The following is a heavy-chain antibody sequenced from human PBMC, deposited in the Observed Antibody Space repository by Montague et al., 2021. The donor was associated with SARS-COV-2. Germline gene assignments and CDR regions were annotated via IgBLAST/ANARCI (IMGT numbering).Heavy chain of an antibody. J-gene: IGHJ5*01. CDR3: ARGMAPEGRWFDS. Sequence: SETLSLTCSVSGGSISGYYWSWVRQAAGKRLEWIGRIFVGASTDYNPSLMSRFSLSGDKSKNQFSLKVTSVTAADTAIYYCARGMAPEGRWFDSWGHGMLVTDSS. CDR1: GGSISGYY. D-gene: IGHD2-2*01. V-gene: IGHV4-4*07. CDR2: IFVGAST.